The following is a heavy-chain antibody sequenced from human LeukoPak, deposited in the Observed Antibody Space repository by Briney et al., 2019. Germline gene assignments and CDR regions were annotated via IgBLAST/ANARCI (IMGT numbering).Heavy chain of an antibody. D-gene: IGHD6-19*01. V-gene: IGHV1-18*01. CDR3: ARDLKRGYSSGRYSWGTGSSNDY. CDR1: GYTFTSSG. J-gene: IGHJ4*02. Sequence: GASVKVSCKASGYTFTSSGISWVRQAPGQGLEWMGWISAYNGNTNYAQKLQGRVTMTTDTSTSTAYMELRSLRSDDTAVYYCARDLKRGYSSGRYSWGTGSSNDYWGQGTLVTVSS. CDR2: ISAYNGNT.